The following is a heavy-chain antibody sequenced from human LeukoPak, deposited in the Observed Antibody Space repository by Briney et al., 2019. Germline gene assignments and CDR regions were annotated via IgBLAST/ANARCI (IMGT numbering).Heavy chain of an antibody. Sequence: GGSLRLSCAASGFPFSSYSMNWVRQAPGKGLEWVSSISSSSSYIYYADSVKGRFTISRDNAKNSLYLQMNSLRAEDTAVYYCAKDGRLGGIAVAGTYFDYWGQGTLVTVSS. V-gene: IGHV3-21*01. CDR3: AKDGRLGGIAVAGTYFDY. CDR2: ISSSSSYI. J-gene: IGHJ4*02. D-gene: IGHD6-19*01. CDR1: GFPFSSYS.